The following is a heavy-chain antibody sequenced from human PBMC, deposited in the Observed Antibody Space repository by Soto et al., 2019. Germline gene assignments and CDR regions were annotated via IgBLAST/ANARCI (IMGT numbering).Heavy chain of an antibody. Sequence: SVKVSCKASGGTFSSYTISWVRQAPGQGLEWMGRIIPILGIANYAQKFQGRVTITADKSTSTAYMELSSLRSEDTAVYYCARGIWVATTADYYLDSWGQATLVTSPQ. V-gene: IGHV1-69*02. CDR1: GGTFSSYT. D-gene: IGHD5-12*01. J-gene: IGHJ5*01. CDR3: ARGIWVATTADYYLDS. CDR2: IIPILGIA.